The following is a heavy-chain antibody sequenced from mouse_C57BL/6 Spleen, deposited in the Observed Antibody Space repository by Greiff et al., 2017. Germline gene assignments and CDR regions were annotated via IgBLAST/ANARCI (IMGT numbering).Heavy chain of an antibody. J-gene: IGHJ2*01. Sequence: QVHVKQPGAELVMPGASVKLSCKASGYTFTSYWMHWVKQRPGQGLEWIGEIDPSDSYTNYNQKFKGKSTLTVDKSSSTAYMQLSSLTSEDSAVYYCARASNYYFDYWGQGTTLTVSS. D-gene: IGHD2-5*01. V-gene: IGHV1-69*01. CDR1: GYTFTSYW. CDR2: IDPSDSYT. CDR3: ARASNYYFDY.